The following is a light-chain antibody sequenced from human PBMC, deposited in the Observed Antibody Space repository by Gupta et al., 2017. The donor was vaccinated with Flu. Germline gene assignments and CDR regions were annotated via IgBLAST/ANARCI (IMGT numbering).Light chain of an antibody. CDR3: QQYSYWPRT. CDR2: DAS. J-gene: IGKJ1*01. CDR1: QSVSST. V-gene: IGKV3-15*01. Sequence: PATLSVSPGERATLSCRASQSVSSTLAWYQQKPGQAPSLLIYDASTRAAGVPDRFSAVGSGTEFTLTISGLQSEDFAVYYCQQYSYWPRTFGQGTKVEIK.